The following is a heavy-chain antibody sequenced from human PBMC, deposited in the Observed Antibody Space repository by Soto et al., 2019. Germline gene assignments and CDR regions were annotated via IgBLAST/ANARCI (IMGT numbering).Heavy chain of an antibody. Sequence: SGPTLGDSTPTPNPTRPFSWFSSSPNGGGVGWGRQPPGKALEWLALIYWNDDKRYSPSLKSRLTITKDTSKNQVVLTMTNMDPVDTATYYCAHRMEFSGLNWFDPWGQGTLVTVSS. D-gene: IGHD1-1*01. CDR1: WFSSSPNGGG. CDR3: AHRMEFSGLNWFDP. CDR2: IYWNDDK. J-gene: IGHJ5*02. V-gene: IGHV2-5*01.